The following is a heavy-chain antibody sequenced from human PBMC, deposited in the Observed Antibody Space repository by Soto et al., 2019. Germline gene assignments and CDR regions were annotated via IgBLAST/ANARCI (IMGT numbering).Heavy chain of an antibody. D-gene: IGHD6-6*01. Sequence: SETLSLTCTVSGGSISSGDYYWSWIRQPPGKGLEWIGYIYYSGSTYYNPSLKSRVTISVDTSKNQFSLKLSSVTAADTAVYYCAKMKQLVESYYYYYYMDVWGKGTTVTVSS. CDR3: AKMKQLVESYYYYYYMDV. V-gene: IGHV4-30-4*01. CDR1: GGSISSGDYY. J-gene: IGHJ6*03. CDR2: IYYSGST.